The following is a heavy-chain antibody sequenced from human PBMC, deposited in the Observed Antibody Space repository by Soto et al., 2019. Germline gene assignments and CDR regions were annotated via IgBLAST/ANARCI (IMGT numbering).Heavy chain of an antibody. J-gene: IGHJ4*02. CDR2: IYHSGST. CDR1: GGSLSSSNW. D-gene: IGHD3-22*01. V-gene: IGHV4-4*02. CDR3: DSSGYYHYDY. Sequence: PSDTLSLTCAVSGGSLSSSNWWSWVRQPPGKGLEWIGEIYHSGSTNYNPSLKSRVTISVDKSKNQFSLKLSSVTAADTAVYYYDSSGYYHYDYWRQGTLVTVSS.